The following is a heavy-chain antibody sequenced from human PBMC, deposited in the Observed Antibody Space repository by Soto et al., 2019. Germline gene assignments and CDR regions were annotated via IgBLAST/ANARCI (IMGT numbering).Heavy chain of an antibody. CDR3: AKDIGYCSGGSCYWDYYYYSGMDV. CDR1: GFTFDDYA. D-gene: IGHD2-15*01. V-gene: IGHV3-9*01. CDR2: ISWNSGSI. J-gene: IGHJ6*02. Sequence: EVQLVESGGGLVQPGRSLRLSCAASGFTFDDYAMHWVQQAPGKGLEWVSGISWNSGSIGYADSVKGRFTISRDNAKNSLYLQMNSLRAEDTALYYCAKDIGYCSGGSCYWDYYYYSGMDVWGQGTTVTVSS.